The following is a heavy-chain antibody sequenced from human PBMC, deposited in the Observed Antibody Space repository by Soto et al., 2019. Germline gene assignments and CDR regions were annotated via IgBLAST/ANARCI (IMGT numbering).Heavy chain of an antibody. D-gene: IGHD6-19*01. CDR1: GGSISSSSYY. J-gene: IGHJ6*02. Sequence: SETLSLTCTVSGGSISSSSYYWGWIRQPPGKGLEWIGSIYYSGSTYYNPSLKSRVTISVDTSKNQFSLKLSSVTAADTAVYYCARLAKWLVKNYYYYYGMDVWGQGTTVTVSS. CDR2: IYYSGST. CDR3: ARLAKWLVKNYYYYYGMDV. V-gene: IGHV4-39*01.